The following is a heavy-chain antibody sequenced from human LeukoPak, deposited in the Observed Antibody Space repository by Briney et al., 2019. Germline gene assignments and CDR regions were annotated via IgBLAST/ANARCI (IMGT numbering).Heavy chain of an antibody. CDR1: GYSFTSYW. CDR3: ARQADTYYYDSSGTTCMDY. Sequence: GESLKISCKGSGYSFTSYWIGWVRQMPGKGLEWMGIIYPGDSDTRYSPSFQGQVTISADKSISTAYLQWSNLKASDTAMYYCARQADTYYYDSSGTTCMDYWGQGTLVTVSS. V-gene: IGHV5-51*01. CDR2: IYPGDSDT. J-gene: IGHJ4*02. D-gene: IGHD3-22*01.